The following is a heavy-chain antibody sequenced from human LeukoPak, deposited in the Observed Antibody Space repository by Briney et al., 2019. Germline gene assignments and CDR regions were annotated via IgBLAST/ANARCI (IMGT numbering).Heavy chain of an antibody. Sequence: ASVKVSCKASGYTFTSYDINWVRQATGQGLEWMGWMNPNSGNTGYAQKFQGRVTMTRNTSISTAYMELSSLRSEDTAVYYCARSGVLRYFDWLLDWGQGTLVTVSS. V-gene: IGHV1-8*01. D-gene: IGHD3-9*01. CDR3: ARSGVLRYFDWLLD. J-gene: IGHJ4*02. CDR1: GYTFTSYD. CDR2: MNPNSGNT.